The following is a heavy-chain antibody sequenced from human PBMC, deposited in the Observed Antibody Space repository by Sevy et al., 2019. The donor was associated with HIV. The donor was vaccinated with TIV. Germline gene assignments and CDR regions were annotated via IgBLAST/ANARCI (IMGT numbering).Heavy chain of an antibody. CDR2: LSFGCGKI. D-gene: IGHD2-8*01. CDR1: GFNFNIYS. Sequence: GGSLRLSCAVSGFNFNIYSMSWVRQAPGKGLEWVSTLSFGCGKINSADSVKGRFIISSDDSKNTLYLQRNSLRAEDTAVYFCAREGCTRPHDYWGQGTLVTVSS. CDR3: AREGCTRPHDY. J-gene: IGHJ4*02. V-gene: IGHV3-23*01.